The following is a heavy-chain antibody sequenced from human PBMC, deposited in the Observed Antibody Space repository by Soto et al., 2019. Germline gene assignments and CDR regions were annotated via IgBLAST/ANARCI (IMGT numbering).Heavy chain of an antibody. V-gene: IGHV1-46*01. CDR3: AREGSGSYLVL. D-gene: IGHD3-22*01. Sequence: ASVKVSCKASGYSLTGYYIHWVRQAPGQGLEWMGRINPSDGTSAYTQQFQGRFFMTRDTSTSTVFMELNSLKSQDTALYFCAREGSGSYLVLWGQGTLVTVSS. CDR2: INPSDGTS. CDR1: GYSLTGYY. J-gene: IGHJ4*02.